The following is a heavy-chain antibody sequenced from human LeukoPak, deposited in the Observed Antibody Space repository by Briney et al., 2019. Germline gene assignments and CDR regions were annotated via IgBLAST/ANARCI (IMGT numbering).Heavy chain of an antibody. Sequence: ASVKVSCKVSGYTLTELSMHWVRQAPGKGLEWMGGFDPEDGETIYAQKFQGRVTMTEDTSTDTAYMELSSLRSEDTAVYYCATTMYSSSSGRYYYMDVWGKGTTVTVSS. D-gene: IGHD6-6*01. CDR2: FDPEDGET. CDR3: ATTMYSSSSGRYYYMDV. J-gene: IGHJ6*03. V-gene: IGHV1-24*01. CDR1: GYTLTELS.